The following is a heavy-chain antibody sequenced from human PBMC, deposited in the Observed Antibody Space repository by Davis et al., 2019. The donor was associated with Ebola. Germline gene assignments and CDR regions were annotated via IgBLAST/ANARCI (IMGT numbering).Heavy chain of an antibody. V-gene: IGHV1-2*02. D-gene: IGHD1-26*01. CDR3: ARVLDSGSYPLTDC. CDR2: INPNSGGT. J-gene: IGHJ4*02. CDR1: GYTFTGYY. Sequence: ASVKVSCKASGYTFTGYYMHWVRQAPGQGLEWMGWINPNSGGTNYAQKFQGRVTMTRDTSISTAYMELSRLRSDDTAVYYCARVLDSGSYPLTDCWGQGTLVTVSS.